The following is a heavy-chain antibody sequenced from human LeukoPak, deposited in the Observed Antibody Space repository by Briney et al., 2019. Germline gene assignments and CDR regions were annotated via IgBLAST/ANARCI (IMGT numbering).Heavy chain of an antibody. D-gene: IGHD3-3*01. CDR1: GFTFDSYG. CDR3: AKDLPAYYDFWSLRAFDY. Sequence: PGGSLRLSCAASGFTFDSYGMHWVRQAPGKGLEWVAFIRNDGSKKYYADSVKGRFTISRDNSKNTLFLQMNSLRAEDTAVYYCAKDLPAYYDFWSLRAFDYWGQGTLVTVSS. J-gene: IGHJ4*02. V-gene: IGHV3-30*02. CDR2: IRNDGSKK.